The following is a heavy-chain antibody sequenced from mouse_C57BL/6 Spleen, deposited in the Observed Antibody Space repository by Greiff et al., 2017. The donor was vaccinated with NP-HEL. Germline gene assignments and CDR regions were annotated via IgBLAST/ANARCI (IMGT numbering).Heavy chain of an antibody. CDR1: GYTFTSYW. CDR2: IDPSDSYT. J-gene: IGHJ4*01. CDR3: ASWGAAQAKRGPYYAMDY. V-gene: IGHV1-50*01. D-gene: IGHD3-2*02. Sequence: QVQLQQPGAELVKPGASVKLSCKASGYTFTSYWMQWVKQRPGQGLEWIGEIDPSDSYTNYNQKFKGKATLTVDTSSSTAYMQLSSLTSEDSAVYYCASWGAAQAKRGPYYAMDYWGQGTTVTVSS.